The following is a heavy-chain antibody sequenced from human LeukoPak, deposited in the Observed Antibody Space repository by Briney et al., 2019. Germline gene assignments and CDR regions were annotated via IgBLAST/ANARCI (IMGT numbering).Heavy chain of an antibody. CDR3: ASNGVTTDFDY. J-gene: IGHJ4*02. CDR1: GFTVSSNY. V-gene: IGHV3-53*01. Sequence: GGSLTLSCAASGFTVSSNYMSWVRQAPGRGLEWVSVIYSGGSTYYADSVKGRFTISRDNSKNTLYLQMNSLRAEDTAVYYCASNGVTTDFDYWGQGTLVTVSS. CDR2: IYSGGST. D-gene: IGHD4-11*01.